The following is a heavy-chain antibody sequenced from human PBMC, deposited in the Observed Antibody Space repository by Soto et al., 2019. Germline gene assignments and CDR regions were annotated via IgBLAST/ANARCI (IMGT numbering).Heavy chain of an antibody. CDR2: IYYNGYT. V-gene: IGHV4-39*01. Sequence: SETLSLTCTVSGGPISSSSYYWGWIRQSPGKGLEWLATIYYNGYTYHNPSLKSHVTISVDTSKNQFSLKLTSVTAADTALYYCARSAIATHCFFDLWGRGTLVTVSS. D-gene: IGHD5-18*01. CDR3: ARSAIATHCFFDL. CDR1: GGPISSSSYY. J-gene: IGHJ2*01.